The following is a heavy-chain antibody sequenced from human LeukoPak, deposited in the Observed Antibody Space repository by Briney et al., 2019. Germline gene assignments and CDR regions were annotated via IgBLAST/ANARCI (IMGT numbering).Heavy chain of an antibody. V-gene: IGHV4-59*01. Sequence: SETLSLTCTVSGGSISSYYWSWLRQPPGKGLEWIGYIYYSGSTNYNPSLKSRVTISVDTSKNQFSLKLSSVTAADTAVYYCARGPHSRDGYNFDYWGQGTLVTVSS. CDR2: IYYSGST. D-gene: IGHD5-24*01. CDR1: GGSISSYY. CDR3: ARGPHSRDGYNFDY. J-gene: IGHJ4*02.